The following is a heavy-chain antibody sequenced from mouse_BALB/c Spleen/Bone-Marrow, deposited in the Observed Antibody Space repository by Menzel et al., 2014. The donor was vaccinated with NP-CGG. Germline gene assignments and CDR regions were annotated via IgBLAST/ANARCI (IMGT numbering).Heavy chain of an antibody. CDR1: DFNIKDAY. Sequence: VQLQQPGAELVKPGASVKLPCTASDFNIKDAYMHWVEQRPEQGLEWIGRIDPTNVNTKYDTKFQGKATITADTSSNTAYLLLSSLTSEDTAVYYCAVYYYGRSSFAYWGQGTLVTVSA. CDR2: IDPTNVNT. J-gene: IGHJ3*01. D-gene: IGHD1-1*01. V-gene: IGHV14-3*02. CDR3: AVYYYGRSSFAY.